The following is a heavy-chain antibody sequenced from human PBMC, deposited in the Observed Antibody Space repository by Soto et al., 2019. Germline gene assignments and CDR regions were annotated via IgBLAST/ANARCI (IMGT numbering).Heavy chain of an antibody. Sequence: QVQLQESGPRLVKPSETLSLTCSVSGGSMSGYFWSWIRQPPGKGLEFIGYMYYSGSSNFNPSLKSRVTISVDTPKTHFSLAVTSVTAADTAVYYCARGRYGSGDYLIDYWGRGTLVTVSS. CDR2: MYYSGSS. CDR1: GGSMSGYF. V-gene: IGHV4-59*01. D-gene: IGHD3-10*01. CDR3: ARGRYGSGDYLIDY. J-gene: IGHJ4*02.